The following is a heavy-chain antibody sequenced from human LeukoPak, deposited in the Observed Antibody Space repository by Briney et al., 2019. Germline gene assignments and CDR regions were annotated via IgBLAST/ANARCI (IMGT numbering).Heavy chain of an antibody. CDR3: ASVLAGPADWFDP. CDR2: INHSGST. J-gene: IGHJ5*02. Sequence: SETLSLTCAVYGGSFSGYYWSWIRQPPGKGLEWIGEINHSGSTNYNPSLKSRVTISVDTSKNQFSLKLSSVTAADTAVYYCASVLAGPADWFDPWGQGTLVTVSS. V-gene: IGHV4-34*01. D-gene: IGHD6-19*01. CDR1: GGSFSGYY.